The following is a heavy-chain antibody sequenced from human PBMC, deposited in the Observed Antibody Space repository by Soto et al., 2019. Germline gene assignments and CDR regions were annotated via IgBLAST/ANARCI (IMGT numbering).Heavy chain of an antibody. Sequence: QVQLVESGGGVVQPGRSLRLSCAASGFTFSSYAMHWVRQAPGKGLEWVAVISYDGSNKYYADSVKGRFTISRDNSKHTLYLQMNSLRAEDTAVYYCARTHCSGGCDAFDIWGQGTMVTFSS. CDR2: ISYDGSNK. D-gene: IGHD2-15*01. J-gene: IGHJ3*02. CDR1: GFTFSSYA. CDR3: ARTHCSGGCDAFDI. V-gene: IGHV3-30-3*01.